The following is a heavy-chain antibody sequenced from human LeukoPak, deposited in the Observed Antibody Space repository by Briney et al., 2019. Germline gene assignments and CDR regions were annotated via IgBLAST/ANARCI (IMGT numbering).Heavy chain of an antibody. CDR3: ATDNSYGSGSYYT. CDR2: IYYSGNT. V-gene: IGHV4-59*01. J-gene: IGHJ4*02. Sequence: PSETLSLTCTVSGXSIRSYYWNWIRQPPGKGLEWIGYIYYSGNTNYNPSLKSRVTISVDTSKNQFSLKLSSVTAADTAVYYCATDNSYGSGSYYTWGQGILVTVSS. D-gene: IGHD3-10*01. CDR1: GXSIRSYY.